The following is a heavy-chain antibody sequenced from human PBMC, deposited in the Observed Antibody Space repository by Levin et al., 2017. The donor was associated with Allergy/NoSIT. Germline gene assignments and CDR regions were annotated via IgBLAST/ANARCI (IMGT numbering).Heavy chain of an antibody. CDR2: INPGDSET. CDR3: ARLVVSPTWNFDV. CDR1: GYSFGNYW. D-gene: IGHD1-1*01. Sequence: LGESLKISCKGSGYSFGNYWIAWVRQKSGEGLEWLGVINPGDSETRYRPSFQGHVTFSADESISTAFMQWSSLKASDTATYYCARLVVSPTWNFDVWGRGTLVTVSS. J-gene: IGHJ2*01. V-gene: IGHV5-51*01.